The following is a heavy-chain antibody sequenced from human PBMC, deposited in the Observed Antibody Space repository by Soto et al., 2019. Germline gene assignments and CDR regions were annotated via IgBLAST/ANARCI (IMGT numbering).Heavy chain of an antibody. J-gene: IGHJ6*02. CDR1: GFTFSTAW. CDR2: IKGKTVGGTT. V-gene: IGHV3-15*07. D-gene: IGHD3-3*01. CDR3: TSYSYYDFWSGYLPFYYYGMDV. Sequence: EVQLVESGGGLVKPGGSLRLSCAASGFTFSTAWRNGVRKAPGKGREWVARIKGKTVGGTTDYAAPVKGRSTISRDDSKNTLYLQMNSLKTEDTAVYYCTSYSYYDFWSGYLPFYYYGMDVWGQGTTVTVSS.